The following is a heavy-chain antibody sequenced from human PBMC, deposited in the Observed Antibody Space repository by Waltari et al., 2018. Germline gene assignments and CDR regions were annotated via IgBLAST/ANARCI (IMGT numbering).Heavy chain of an antibody. CDR1: GFTFSSSG. CDR2: IAYDGSNK. Sequence: QLQLVEPGGGVVQPGRPLRLSCAASGFTFSSSGMHWVRQAPGKGLEWVAVIAYDGSNKYYADSVRGRFTISRDNSKNTLFLQMNSLRAEDTAVYYCAKVYSSGWYYFDYWGQGTLVTVSS. J-gene: IGHJ4*02. D-gene: IGHD6-19*01. CDR3: AKVYSSGWYYFDY. V-gene: IGHV3-30*18.